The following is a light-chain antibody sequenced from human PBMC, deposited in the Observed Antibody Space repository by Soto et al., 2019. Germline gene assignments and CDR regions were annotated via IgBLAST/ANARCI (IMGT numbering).Light chain of an antibody. CDR1: QSVSSS. CDR3: QEYNAYSMT. Sequence: DIVLTQSPGTLSLSPGERAALSCRASQSVSSSYLAWYQQKPGKAPKLLIYKASTLETGVPSRFSGSGSGTEFTLSISSLQPDDFGTYYCQEYNAYSMTFGQGTRLEIK. J-gene: IGKJ5*01. V-gene: IGKV1-5*03. CDR2: KAS.